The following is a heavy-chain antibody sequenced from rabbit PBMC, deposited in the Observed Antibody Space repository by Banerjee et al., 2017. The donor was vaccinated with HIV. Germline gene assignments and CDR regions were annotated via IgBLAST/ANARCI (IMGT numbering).Heavy chain of an antibody. V-gene: IGHV1S40*01. CDR1: GFSFSSNA. Sequence: QSLEESGGDLVKPGASLTLTCTASGFSFSSNAMCWVRQAPGKGLEWIACIYTGSGSTYYASWAKGRFTISKTPSTTVTLQMTNLTAADTATYFCASDLYSSDWGDFDLWGQGTLVTVS. D-gene: IGHD4-1*01. CDR3: ASDLYSSDWGDFDL. CDR2: IYTGSGST. J-gene: IGHJ4*01.